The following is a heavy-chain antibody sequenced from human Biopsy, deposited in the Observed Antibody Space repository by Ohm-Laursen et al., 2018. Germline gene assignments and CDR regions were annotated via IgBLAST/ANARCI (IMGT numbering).Heavy chain of an antibody. D-gene: IGHD2-21*01. Sequence: SLRLSCAASGFTVSDYSMTWVRQAPGKGLEWVSLIQRGGGTFYGDSVKGRFTISRDNSKNTLYLQMNSLRAEDTAVYYCTRLAYYYYYGMDVWGQGTTVTVSS. V-gene: IGHV3-66*01. CDR3: TRLAYYYYYGMDV. J-gene: IGHJ6*02. CDR2: IQRGGGT. CDR1: GFTVSDYS.